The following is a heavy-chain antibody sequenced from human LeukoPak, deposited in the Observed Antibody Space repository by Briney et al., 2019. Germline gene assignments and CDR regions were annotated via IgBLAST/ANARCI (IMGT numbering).Heavy chain of an antibody. CDR3: ARDLGAFDI. CDR1: GGSFSGYY. Sequence: SETLSLTCAVYGGSFSGYYWSWIRQPPGKGLEWIGEINHSGSTYYNPSLKSRVTISVDRSKNQFSLKLSSVTAADTAVYYCARDLGAFDIWGQGTMVTVSS. D-gene: IGHD7-27*01. CDR2: INHSGST. V-gene: IGHV4-34*01. J-gene: IGHJ3*02.